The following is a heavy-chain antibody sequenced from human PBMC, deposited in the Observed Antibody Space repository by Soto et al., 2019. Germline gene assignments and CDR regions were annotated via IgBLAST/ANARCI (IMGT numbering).Heavy chain of an antibody. CDR1: GYTFTSYG. CDR2: ISAYNGNT. CDR3: ARDAYLYYYDGSGYYACDY. J-gene: IGHJ4*02. V-gene: IGHV1-18*01. D-gene: IGHD3-22*01. Sequence: QVQLVQSGAEVKKPGASVKVSCKASGYTFTSYGISWVRQAPGQGLEWMGWISAYNGNTNYAQKLQGRVTMTTDTXXSXAXXELRSLRSDDTAVYYCARDAYLYYYDGSGYYACDYWGQGTLVTVSS.